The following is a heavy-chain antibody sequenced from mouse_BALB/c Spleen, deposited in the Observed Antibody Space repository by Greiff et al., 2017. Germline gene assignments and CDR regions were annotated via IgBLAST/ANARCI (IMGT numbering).Heavy chain of an antibody. D-gene: IGHD2-4*01. Sequence: VQLQQSGPGLVAPSQSLSITCTVSGFSLTSYGVHWVRQPPGKGLEWLGVIWAGGSTNYNSALMSRLSISKDNSKSQVFLKMNSLQTDDTAMYYCAREGEGYDYDGGYAMDYWGQGTSVTVSS. V-gene: IGHV2-9*02. CDR2: IWAGGST. CDR1: GFSLTSYG. CDR3: AREGEGYDYDGGYAMDY. J-gene: IGHJ4*01.